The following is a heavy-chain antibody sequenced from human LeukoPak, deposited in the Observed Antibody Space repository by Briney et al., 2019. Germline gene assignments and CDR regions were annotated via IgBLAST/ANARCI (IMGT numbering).Heavy chain of an antibody. CDR1: GFTFSSYS. J-gene: IGHJ4*02. CDR2: ITASGTAM. D-gene: IGHD1-26*01. V-gene: IGHV3-48*02. CDR3: ASSGSYRFDY. Sequence: GGSLRLSCAASGFTFSSYSMNWVRQAPGKGLEWVSHITASGTAMFYADSVKGRFTISRDSAKNSLYLQMNSLRDEDTAVYYCASSGSYRFDYWGQGTLVTVSS.